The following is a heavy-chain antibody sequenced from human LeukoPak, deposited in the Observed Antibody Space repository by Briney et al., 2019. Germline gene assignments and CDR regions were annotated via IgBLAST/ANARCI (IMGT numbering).Heavy chain of an antibody. J-gene: IGHJ4*02. CDR2: MNPNSGNT. Sequence: ASVKVSCKASGYTFTSYDINWVRQATGQGLEWMGWMNPNSGNTGYAQKFQGRVTITRNTSISTAYMELSSLRSEDTAVYYCARAYAGCSSTSCYIGPQDYWGQGTLVTVSS. CDR1: GYTFTSYD. D-gene: IGHD2-2*02. CDR3: ARAYAGCSSTSCYIGPQDY. V-gene: IGHV1-8*03.